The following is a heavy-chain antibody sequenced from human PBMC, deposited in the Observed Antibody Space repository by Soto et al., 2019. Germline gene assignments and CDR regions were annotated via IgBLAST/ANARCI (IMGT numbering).Heavy chain of an antibody. J-gene: IGHJ6*02. D-gene: IGHD4-4*01. CDR1: GYTFTSCG. Sequence: QVHLVQSGAEVKKPGASVKVSCKASGYTFTSCGISWVRQAPGQGLEWMGLINTYNGYIKYPQNFQGRVTMTTDTATGTVYMELRSLTSDDTAVYYCARDLTKGLDVWGQGTTVTVSS. CDR3: ARDLTKGLDV. CDR2: INTYNGYI. V-gene: IGHV1-18*01.